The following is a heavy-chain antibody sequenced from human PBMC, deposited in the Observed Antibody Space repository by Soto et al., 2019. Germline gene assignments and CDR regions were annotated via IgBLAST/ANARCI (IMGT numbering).Heavy chain of an antibody. CDR2: LIAYNGNT. J-gene: IGHJ4*02. CDR3: ASDSPPPRE. CDR1: GYTFTSYG. V-gene: IGHV1-18*01. Sequence: QVQLVQSGAEVKKPGASVKVSCKASGYTFTSYGISWVRQAPGQGLEWMGWLIAYNGNTNDAQKLQGRVTMTTDTPTSTAYMELRSLSSDDTAVYYCASDSPPPREWGQGTLVTVSS.